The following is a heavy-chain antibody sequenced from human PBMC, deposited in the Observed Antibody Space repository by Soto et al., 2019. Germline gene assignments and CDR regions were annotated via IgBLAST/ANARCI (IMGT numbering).Heavy chain of an antibody. CDR1: GYSFAVDC. CDR2: IDPSDSQT. Sequence: PGESLKISCNGSGYSFAVDCITWVRQKPGKGLDWMGRIDPSDSQTYYSPSFRGHVTISVTKSITTVFLQWSSLRASDTAMYYCARQIYDSDTGPNFQYYFDSWGQGTPVTVSS. D-gene: IGHD3-22*01. J-gene: IGHJ4*02. V-gene: IGHV5-10-1*01. CDR3: ARQIYDSDTGPNFQYYFDS.